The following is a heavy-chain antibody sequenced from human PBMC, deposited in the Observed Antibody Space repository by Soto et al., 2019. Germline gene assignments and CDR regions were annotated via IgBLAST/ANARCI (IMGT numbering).Heavy chain of an antibody. CDR1: GGSISNSNW. V-gene: IGHV4-4*02. Sequence: QVQLQESGPGLVKPSGTLSLTCAVFGGSISNSNWWTWVRQPPGKGLDWIGEIFHSGSTNYNSSLMARVTISVDKANIQFSLKLSSVTAADTAVYYCAHRPIVGAAIWGQGTLVTVSS. CDR3: AHRPIVGAAI. CDR2: IFHSGST. J-gene: IGHJ4*02. D-gene: IGHD1-26*01.